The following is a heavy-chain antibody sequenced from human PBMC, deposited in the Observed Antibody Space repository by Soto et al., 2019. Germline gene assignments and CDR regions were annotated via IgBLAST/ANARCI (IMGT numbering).Heavy chain of an antibody. CDR3: AKDVPYDFWSGYYPPFDY. CDR2: ISGSGGST. J-gene: IGHJ4*02. Sequence: HPGGSLRLSCAASGFTFSSYAMSWVRQAPGKGLEWVSAISGSGGSTYYADSVKGRFTISRDNSKNTLYLQMNSLRAEDTAVYYCAKDVPYDFWSGYYPPFDYWGQGTLVTVSS. D-gene: IGHD3-3*01. CDR1: GFTFSSYA. V-gene: IGHV3-23*01.